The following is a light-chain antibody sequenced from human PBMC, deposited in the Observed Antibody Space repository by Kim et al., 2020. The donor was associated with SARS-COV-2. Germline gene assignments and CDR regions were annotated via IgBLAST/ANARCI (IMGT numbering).Light chain of an antibody. J-gene: IGLJ1*01. Sequence: VSPGQTASITSRRDKLGDKYACWYQQKPGQSPVLVIYQVSKRPSGIPERFSGSNSGNTATLTISGTQAMDEADYYCQAWDSSTAYVFGSGTKVTVL. V-gene: IGLV3-1*01. CDR1: KLGDKY. CDR3: QAWDSSTAYV. CDR2: QVS.